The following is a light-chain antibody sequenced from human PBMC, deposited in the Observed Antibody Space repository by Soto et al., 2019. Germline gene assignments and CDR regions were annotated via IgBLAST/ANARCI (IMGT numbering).Light chain of an antibody. V-gene: IGLV2-14*03. CDR2: NVS. CDR1: SSDVGGYNY. Sequence: QSALTQPGSVSGSPGQSITISSTGTSSDVGGYNYVSWYQQHPGKAPKLMIYNVSNRPSGVSYRFSGSKSGNTASLTISGLQAEHEADYYCSSFTSSTLVIFGGGTKLTVL. J-gene: IGLJ2*01. CDR3: SSFTSSTLVI.